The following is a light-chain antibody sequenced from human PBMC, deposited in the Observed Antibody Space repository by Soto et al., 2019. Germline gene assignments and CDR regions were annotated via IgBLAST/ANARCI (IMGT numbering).Light chain of an antibody. CDR1: KLGDKY. J-gene: IGLJ1*01. CDR2: QDS. Sequence: YVLTQPLAGSVSPGQPTSIHCAREKLGDKYACWYQQKPGQSPVLVIYQDSKRPSGIPERFSGSNSGNTATLTISGTQAMDEADYYCQAWDSSTGDFGTGTSVTVL. CDR3: QAWDSSTGD. V-gene: IGLV3-1*01.